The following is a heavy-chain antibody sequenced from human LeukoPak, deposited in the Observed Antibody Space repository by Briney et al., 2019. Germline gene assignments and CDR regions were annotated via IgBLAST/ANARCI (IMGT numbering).Heavy chain of an antibody. CDR3: ARDHEERVPCLDL. Sequence: GASVKVSCKAAGYPFNDYYIHVLQQAPGKGPEWMGRIDPADGETTYAENFQGRVTFTADTSTYTIYMELNSLTLADRAVYFCARDHEERVPCLDLWGQGTQVIVSS. CDR1: GYPFNDYY. V-gene: IGHV1-69-2*01. CDR2: IDPADGET. D-gene: IGHD1-1*01. J-gene: IGHJ4*02.